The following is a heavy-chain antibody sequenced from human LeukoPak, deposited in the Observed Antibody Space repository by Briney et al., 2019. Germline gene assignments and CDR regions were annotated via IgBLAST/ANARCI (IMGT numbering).Heavy chain of an antibody. V-gene: IGHV4-59*01. CDR2: IYYSGST. CDR1: GGSISSYY. J-gene: IGHJ3*02. CDR3: ARAMTTVVTRDAFDI. D-gene: IGHD4-23*01. Sequence: SETLSLTCTVSGGSISSYYWSWIRQPQGKGLEWIGYIYYSGSTNYNPSLKSRVTISVDTSKNQFSLKLSSVTAADTAVYYCARAMTTVVTRDAFDIWGQGTMVTVSS.